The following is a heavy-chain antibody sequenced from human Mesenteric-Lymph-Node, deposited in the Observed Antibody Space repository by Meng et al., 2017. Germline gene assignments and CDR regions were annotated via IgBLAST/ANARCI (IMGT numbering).Heavy chain of an antibody. Sequence: SVKVSCKASGGTFSSYTISWVRQAPGQGLEWMGRIIPILGTANYAQKLQGRVTMTTDTSTSTAYMELRSLRSDDTAVYYCARVVTAIGGWDYWGQGTLVTVSS. CDR3: ARVVTAIGGWDY. CDR2: IIPILGTA. CDR1: GGTFSSYT. J-gene: IGHJ4*02. V-gene: IGHV1-69*08. D-gene: IGHD2-21*02.